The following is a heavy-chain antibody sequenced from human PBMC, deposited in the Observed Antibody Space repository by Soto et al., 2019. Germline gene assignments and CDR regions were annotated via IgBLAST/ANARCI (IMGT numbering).Heavy chain of an antibody. D-gene: IGHD3-10*01. J-gene: IGHJ5*02. CDR3: AREWATYDYGSGSYRLSDP. Sequence: QVQLVQSGAEVKKPGASVKVSCKASGYTFTSYAMHWVRQAPGQRLEWMGWINAGNGNTKYSQKFQGRVTITRDTSARTAYMELSRLRSEDTAVYYCAREWATYDYGSGSYRLSDPWGQGTLVTVTS. CDR1: GYTFTSYA. CDR2: INAGNGNT. V-gene: IGHV1-3*01.